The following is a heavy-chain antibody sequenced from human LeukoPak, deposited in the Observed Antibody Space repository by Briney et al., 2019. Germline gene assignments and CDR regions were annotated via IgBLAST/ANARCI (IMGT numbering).Heavy chain of an antibody. CDR1: GFTFSSYA. D-gene: IGHD6-19*01. J-gene: IGHJ4*02. CDR2: ISGSGGST. Sequence: PGGSLRLSCAASGFTFSSYAMSWVRQAPGKGLEWVSAISGSGGSTYYADSVRGRFTISRDNSKNTLYLQMNSLRAEDTAVYYCAKSLGRQWLVHFDYWGQGTLVTVSS. V-gene: IGHV3-23*01. CDR3: AKSLGRQWLVHFDY.